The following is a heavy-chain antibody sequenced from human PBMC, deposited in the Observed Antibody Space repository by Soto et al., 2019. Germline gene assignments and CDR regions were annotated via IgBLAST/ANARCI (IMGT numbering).Heavy chain of an antibody. J-gene: IGHJ4*02. CDR3: AKEYCSSSSCYGGFGY. D-gene: IGHD2-2*01. CDR2: IRGSGDRT. V-gene: IGHV3-23*01. Sequence: EVQLLESGGGLVQPGGSLRLSCAASGFTFSSCAMRWVRQAPGKGLEWVSGIRGSGDRTFYADSVKGRFTISRDNSRNTLNLQMNSLRVEDTAVYYCAKEYCSSSSCYGGFGYWGQGTLVTVSS. CDR1: GFTFSSCA.